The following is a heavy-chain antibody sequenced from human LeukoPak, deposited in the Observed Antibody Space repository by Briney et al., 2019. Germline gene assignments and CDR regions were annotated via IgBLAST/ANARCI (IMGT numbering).Heavy chain of an antibody. CDR2: INHSGRT. J-gene: IGHJ5*02. V-gene: IGHV4-34*01. D-gene: IGHD2-2*01. CDR3: ARPLGYCSTSTCPQSWFDP. CDR1: GGSFSGYY. Sequence: SETLSLTCAVSGGSFSGYYWTWIRQPPGKGLEWIGEINHSGRTNYNPSLKSRVTISVDTSKNQFSLKLSSVTAADTAVYYCARPLGYCSTSTCPQSWFDPWGQGTLVTVSS.